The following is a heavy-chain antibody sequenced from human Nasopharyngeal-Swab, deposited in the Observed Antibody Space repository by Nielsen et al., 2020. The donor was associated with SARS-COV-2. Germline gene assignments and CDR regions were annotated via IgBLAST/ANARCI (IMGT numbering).Heavy chain of an antibody. J-gene: IGHJ6*03. Sequence: RQAPGKGLEWIGSIYYSGSTYYNPARKSRVTISVDTSKNQFSLKLSSVTAADTAVYYCAGGAGHYYYYMDVWGKGTTVTVSS. D-gene: IGHD1-26*01. CDR3: AGGAGHYYYYMDV. CDR2: IYYSGST. V-gene: IGHV4-39*01.